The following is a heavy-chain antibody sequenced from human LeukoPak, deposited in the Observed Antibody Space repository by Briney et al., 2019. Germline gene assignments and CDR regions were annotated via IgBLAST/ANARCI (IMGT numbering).Heavy chain of an antibody. CDR3: ARSSGIGPAPYYYYGMDV. V-gene: IGHV1-2*04. CDR1: GYTFTGYY. J-gene: IGHJ6*02. D-gene: IGHD1-1*01. Sequence: ASVKVSCKASGYTFTGYYMHWVRQAPGQGLEWMGWINPNSGGTNYAQKFQGWVTMTRDTSISTAYMELSRLRSDDTAVYYCARSSGIGPAPYYYYGMDVWGQGTTVTVSS. CDR2: INPNSGGT.